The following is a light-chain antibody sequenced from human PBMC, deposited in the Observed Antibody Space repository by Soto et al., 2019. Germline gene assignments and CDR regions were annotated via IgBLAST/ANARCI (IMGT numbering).Light chain of an antibody. J-gene: IGKJ1*01. CDR2: DTS. Sequence: EVLLTQSPATLSLSPGQGATLSCRATQGVVSFLTWYQQKPGQAPRLLIYDTSTRATGIPARFSGSGSVTDFTLTISSLEPEDFAGYYCQQRSNGLWTFGQGTKV. V-gene: IGKV3-11*01. CDR3: QQRSNGLWT. CDR1: QGVVSF.